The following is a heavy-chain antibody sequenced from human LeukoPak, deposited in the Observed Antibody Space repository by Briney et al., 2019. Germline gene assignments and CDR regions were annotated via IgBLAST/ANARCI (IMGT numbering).Heavy chain of an antibody. D-gene: IGHD6-19*01. V-gene: IGHV3-49*03. Sequence: GGSLRLSCTASGFTFGDYAMSWFRQAPGKGLEWVGFIRSKDYGGTTEYAASVKGRFTISRDDSKSIAYLQMNSLKTEDTAVYYCTRDWYSSGWYFDYWGQGTLVTVSS. CDR3: TRDWYSSGWYFDY. CDR2: IRSKDYGGTT. J-gene: IGHJ4*02. CDR1: GFTFGDYA.